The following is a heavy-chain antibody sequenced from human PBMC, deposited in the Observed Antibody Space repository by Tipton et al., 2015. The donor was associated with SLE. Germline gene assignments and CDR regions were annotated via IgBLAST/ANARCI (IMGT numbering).Heavy chain of an antibody. V-gene: IGHV4-34*01. CDR3: AREVIYYDSSDHSGWFQH. D-gene: IGHD3-22*01. J-gene: IGHJ1*01. CDR1: GGCFSGYY. Sequence: TLSLTCAVYGGCFSGYYWSWIRQPPGKGLGWIGEIEHSGSTNYNPSPKSRVTISVDTSKNQISLKMNSVTAADTAVYYCAREVIYYDSSDHSGWFQHWGQGTLVTVSS. CDR2: IEHSGST.